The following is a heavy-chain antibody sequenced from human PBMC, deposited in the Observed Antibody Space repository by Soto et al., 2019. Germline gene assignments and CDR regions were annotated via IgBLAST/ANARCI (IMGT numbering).Heavy chain of an antibody. D-gene: IGHD6-13*01. J-gene: IGHJ5*02. Sequence: QLQLQESGPGLVKPSETLSLTCNVSGGSISSSRSYWAWFRQPPGKELEWIANIFYAGNTYYNPSLMSRVPVSVDTSKNQFSLKVDSVTAADTAVYYCARQAAAPGIDLWFDPWGQGTLVTVSS. V-gene: IGHV4-39*01. CDR1: GGSISSSRSY. CDR2: IFYAGNT. CDR3: ARQAAAPGIDLWFDP.